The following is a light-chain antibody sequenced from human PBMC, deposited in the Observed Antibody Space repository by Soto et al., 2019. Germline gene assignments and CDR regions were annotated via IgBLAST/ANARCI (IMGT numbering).Light chain of an antibody. Sequence: QSVLTQPASVSGSPGQSITISCTGTSSDVGGYNYVSWYQQHPGKAPKLMIYEVSNRPSGVSNRFFGSKSGNTASLTISGLQAEDEADYYCSSYKSSSNYVFGTGTKVTVL. CDR3: SSYKSSSNYV. V-gene: IGLV2-14*01. J-gene: IGLJ1*01. CDR1: SSDVGGYNY. CDR2: EVS.